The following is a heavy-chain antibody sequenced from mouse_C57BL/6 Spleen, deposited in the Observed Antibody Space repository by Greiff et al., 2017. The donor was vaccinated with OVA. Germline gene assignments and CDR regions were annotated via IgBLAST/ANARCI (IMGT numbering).Heavy chain of an antibody. CDR3: ARLTTVVAGDYFDY. V-gene: IGHV5-9*01. Sequence: EVQGVESGGGLVKPGGSLKLSCAASGFTFSSYTMSWVRQTPEKRLEWVATISGGGGNTYYPDSVKGRFTISRDNAKNTLYLQMSSLRSEDTALYYCARLTTVVAGDYFDYWGQGTTLTVSS. CDR1: GFTFSSYT. J-gene: IGHJ2*01. CDR2: ISGGGGNT. D-gene: IGHD1-1*01.